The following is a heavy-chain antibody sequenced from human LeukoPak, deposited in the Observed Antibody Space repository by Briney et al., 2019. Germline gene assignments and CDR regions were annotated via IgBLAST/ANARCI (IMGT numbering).Heavy chain of an antibody. V-gene: IGHV3-23*01. CDR2: ISGSGGST. Sequence: GGSLRLSCAASGFTFSSYAMSWVRQAPGKGLEWVSAISGSGGSTYYADSVKGRFTISRDNSKNTLYLQMNSLRAEDTAVYYCATATTDYDFWSEAGPFDIWGQGTMVTVSS. CDR1: GFTFSSYA. CDR3: ATATTDYDFWSEAGPFDI. J-gene: IGHJ3*02. D-gene: IGHD3-3*01.